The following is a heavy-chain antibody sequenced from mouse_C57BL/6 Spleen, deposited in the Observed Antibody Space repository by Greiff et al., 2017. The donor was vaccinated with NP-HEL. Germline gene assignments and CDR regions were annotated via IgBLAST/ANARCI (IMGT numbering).Heavy chain of an antibody. J-gene: IGHJ2*01. CDR3: ARSVYYYSNYDYFDY. CDR2: IHPNSGST. D-gene: IGHD2-5*01. CDR1: GYTFTSYW. Sequence: QVQLQQPGAELVKPGASVKLSCKASGYTFTSYWMHWVKQRPGQGLEWIGMIHPNSGSTNYNEKFKSKATLTVDKSSSTAYMQLSSLTSEDSAVYYCARSVYYYSNYDYFDYWGQGTTLTVSS. V-gene: IGHV1-64*01.